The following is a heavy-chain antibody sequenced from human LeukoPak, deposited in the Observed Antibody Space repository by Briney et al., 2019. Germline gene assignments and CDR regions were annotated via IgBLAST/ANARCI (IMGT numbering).Heavy chain of an antibody. CDR2: IIPILGIA. CDR1: GGTFSSYA. Sequence: GASVKVSCKASGGTFSSYAISWVRQAPGQGLEWMGRIIPILGIANYAQKFQGRVTITADKSTSTAYMELSSLRSEDTAVYYCARDNFPDSSGWAPLWYWGQGTLVTVSS. V-gene: IGHV1-69*04. J-gene: IGHJ4*02. D-gene: IGHD6-19*01. CDR3: ARDNFPDSSGWAPLWY.